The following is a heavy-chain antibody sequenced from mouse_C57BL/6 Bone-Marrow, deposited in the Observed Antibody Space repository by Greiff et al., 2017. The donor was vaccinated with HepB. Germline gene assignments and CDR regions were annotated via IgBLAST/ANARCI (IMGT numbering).Heavy chain of an antibody. CDR2: IDPEDGET. CDR1: GFNIKDYY. CDR3: ASYGNPAWFAY. V-gene: IGHV14-2*01. D-gene: IGHD2-1*01. J-gene: IGHJ3*01. Sequence: EVKLMESGAELVKPGASVKLSCTASGFNIKDYYMHWVKQRTEQGLEWIGRIDPEDGETKYAPKFQGKATMTADKSSNTAYLQLSSLTSEDTAVYYCASYGNPAWFAYWGQGTLVTVSS.